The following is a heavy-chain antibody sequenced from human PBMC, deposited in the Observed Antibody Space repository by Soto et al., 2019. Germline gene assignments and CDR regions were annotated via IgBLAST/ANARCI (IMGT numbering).Heavy chain of an antibody. V-gene: IGHV3-74*01. CDR1: GFTFSRYW. CDR2: INSDGSST. D-gene: IGHD2-15*01. Sequence: GGSLRLSCAASGFTFSRYWMHWVRQAPGKGLVWVSRINSDGSSTSYADSVKGRFTISRDNAKNTLYLQMNSLRAEGTAVYYCVRTSLVVAAATREDYWGQGTLVTVSS. J-gene: IGHJ4*02. CDR3: VRTSLVVAAATREDY.